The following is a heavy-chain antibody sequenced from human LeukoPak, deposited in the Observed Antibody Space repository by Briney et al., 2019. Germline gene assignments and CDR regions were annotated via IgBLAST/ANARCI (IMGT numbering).Heavy chain of an antibody. CDR1: GYSISSGYY. CDR2: IYHGGST. CDR3: ARSPPQLLWFGELLYPDY. V-gene: IGHV4-38-2*01. D-gene: IGHD3-10*01. J-gene: IGHJ4*02. Sequence: SETLSLTCAVSGYSISSGYYWGWIRQPPGKGLGWIGSIYHGGSTYYNPSLKSRVTISVDTSKDQFSLKLSSVTAADTAVYYCARSPPQLLWFGELLYPDYWGQGTLVTVSS.